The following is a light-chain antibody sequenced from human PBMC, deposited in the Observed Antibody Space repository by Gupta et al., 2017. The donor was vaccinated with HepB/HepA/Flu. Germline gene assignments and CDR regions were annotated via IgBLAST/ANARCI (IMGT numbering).Light chain of an antibody. CDR3: HHYTNLPLT. V-gene: IGKV3-15*01. CDR2: GAS. J-gene: IGKJ4*01. Sequence: EIVMTQSPATLSVSPGERATLSCRASQSVASNLAWYQQKPGQAPRLLIFGASTRAPGIPAKFSGSGSGTDFTLTINSLQSDDFALYYCHHYTNLPLTFGGGTKVEIK. CDR1: QSVASN.